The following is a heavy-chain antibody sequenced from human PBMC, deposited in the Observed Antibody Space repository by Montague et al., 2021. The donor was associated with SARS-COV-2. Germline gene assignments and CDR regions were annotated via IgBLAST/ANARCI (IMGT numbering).Heavy chain of an antibody. D-gene: IGHD2-15*01. CDR1: GGSTSNYY. CDR2: IFYTGST. J-gene: IGHJ4*02. CDR3: ARAQNICFIANCVNYFDL. V-gene: IGHV4-59*01. Sequence: SETLSLTCSVSGGSTSNYYWTWIRQSSGKGLQWIGYIFYTGSTKFNPSLKSRVSMSLDTSKNHFSLRLSAATAADTARYYCARAQNICFIANCVNYFDLWGLGALVTLSS.